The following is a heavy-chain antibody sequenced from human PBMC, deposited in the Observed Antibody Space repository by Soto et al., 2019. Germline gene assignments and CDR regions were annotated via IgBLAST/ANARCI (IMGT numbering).Heavy chain of an antibody. CDR2: ISAYNGNT. CDR1: GYTFTSYG. Sequence: ASVKVSCKAAGYTFTSYGISWVRQAPGQGLEWMGWISAYNGNTNYAQKLQGRVTMTTDTSTSTAYMELRSLRSDDTAVYYCARDPLTTVTNFRYYYYGMDVWGPGTKVTVSS. D-gene: IGHD4-4*01. V-gene: IGHV1-18*04. CDR3: ARDPLTTVTNFRYYYYGMDV. J-gene: IGHJ6*02.